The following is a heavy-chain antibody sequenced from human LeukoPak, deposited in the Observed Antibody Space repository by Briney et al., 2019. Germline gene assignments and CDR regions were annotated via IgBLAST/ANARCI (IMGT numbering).Heavy chain of an antibody. CDR3: AELGITMIGGV. CDR2: ISSSGSTI. D-gene: IGHD3-10*02. Sequence: GGSLRLSCAASGFTISTDSMNWVRQAPGKGLEWVSYISSSGSTIYYADSVKGRFTISRDNAKNSLYLQMNSLRAEDTAVYYCAELGITMIGGVWGKGTTVTISS. CDR1: GFTISTDS. V-gene: IGHV3-48*04. J-gene: IGHJ6*04.